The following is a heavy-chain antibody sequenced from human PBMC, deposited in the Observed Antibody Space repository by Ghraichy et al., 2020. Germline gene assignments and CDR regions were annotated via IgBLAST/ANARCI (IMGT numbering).Heavy chain of an antibody. CDR3: ARRGGRVQLWSRA. CDR1: GYTFTGYY. V-gene: IGHV1-2*02. Sequence: ASVKVSCKASGYTFTGYYMHWVRQAPGQGLEWMGWINPNSGGTNYAQKFQGRVTMTRDTSISTAYMELSRLRSDDTAVYYCARRGGRVQLWSRAWGQGTLVTVSS. J-gene: IGHJ5*02. CDR2: INPNSGGT. D-gene: IGHD5-18*01.